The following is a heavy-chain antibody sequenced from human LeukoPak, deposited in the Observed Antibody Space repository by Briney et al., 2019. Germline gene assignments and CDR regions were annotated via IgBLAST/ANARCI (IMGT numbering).Heavy chain of an antibody. D-gene: IGHD1-26*01. CDR3: ARELRGVGASNLDY. CDR2: ISAYNGNT. J-gene: IGHJ4*02. Sequence: GASVKVSCKASGYTFTSYGISWVRQAPGQGLEWMGWISAYNGNTNYAQKLQGRVTVTTDTSTSTAYMELRSLRSDDTAVYYCARELRGVGASNLDYWGQGTLVTVSS. CDR1: GYTFTSYG. V-gene: IGHV1-18*01.